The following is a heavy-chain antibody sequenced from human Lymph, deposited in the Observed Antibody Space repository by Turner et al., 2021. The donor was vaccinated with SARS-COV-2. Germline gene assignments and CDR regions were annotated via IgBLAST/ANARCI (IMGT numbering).Heavy chain of an antibody. V-gene: IGHV3-53*01. CDR2: IYSGGST. CDR1: EFTVSSNY. CDR3: ARVLPYGDYFDY. D-gene: IGHD4-17*01. Sequence: EVQLVESGGGLIQPGGSLRPSCAASEFTVSSNYMSWVRQAPGKGLGWVSIIYSGGSTYYADSVKGRFTISRDNSKNTLYLQMNSLRAEDTAVYYCARVLPYGDYFDYWGQGTLVTVSS. J-gene: IGHJ4*02.